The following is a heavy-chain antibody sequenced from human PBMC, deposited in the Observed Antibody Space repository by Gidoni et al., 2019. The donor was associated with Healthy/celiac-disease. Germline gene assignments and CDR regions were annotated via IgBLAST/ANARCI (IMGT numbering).Heavy chain of an antibody. CDR1: GGSSSSSSYY. J-gene: IGHJ4*02. CDR3: ARATPTVSTYAY. Sequence: QLQRQESGPGRVKPSETLSHTCTGSGGSSSSSSYYWGWIRQPPGKGLEWIGSIYYSGSTYYTPSLTSRVTISVDTSQNQFSLTLSSVTAADTAVYYCARATPTVSTYAYWGQGTLVTVSS. CDR2: IYYSGST. V-gene: IGHV4-39*01. D-gene: IGHD4-4*01.